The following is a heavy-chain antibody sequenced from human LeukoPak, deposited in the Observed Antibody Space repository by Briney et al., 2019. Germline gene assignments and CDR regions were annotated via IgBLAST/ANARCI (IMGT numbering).Heavy chain of an antibody. CDR1: GGTFSSYA. CDR3: ARGNAPGTTVTKVGVFMDYGMDV. V-gene: IGHV1-69*04. CDR2: IIPILGIA. D-gene: IGHD4-17*01. Sequence: ASVKVSCKASGGTFSSYAISWVRQAPGQGLEWMGRIIPILGIANYAQKFQGRVTITADKSTSTAYMELSSLRSEDTAVYYCARGNAPGTTVTKVGVFMDYGMDVWGQGTTVTVSS. J-gene: IGHJ6*02.